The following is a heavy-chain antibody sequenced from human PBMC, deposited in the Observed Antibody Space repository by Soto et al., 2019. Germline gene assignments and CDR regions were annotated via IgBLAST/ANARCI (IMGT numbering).Heavy chain of an antibody. CDR1: GYTFTSYG. D-gene: IGHD3-10*01. J-gene: IGHJ5*02. Sequence: GASVKVSCKASGYTFTSYGISWVRQAPGQGLEWMGWISAYNGNTNYAQKLQGRVTMTTDTSTSTAYMELRSLRSDDTAVYYCGRVCRCGRSGSYADPKPRNWFDPWGQGTLVTVSS. V-gene: IGHV1-18*01. CDR3: GRVCRCGRSGSYADPKPRNWFDP. CDR2: ISAYNGNT.